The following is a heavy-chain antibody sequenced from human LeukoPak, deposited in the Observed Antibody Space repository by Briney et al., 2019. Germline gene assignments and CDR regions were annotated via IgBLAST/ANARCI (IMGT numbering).Heavy chain of an antibody. CDR3: ARESNPTPPSNWFDP. CDR2: ISGSGSTI. CDR1: GFTFSDYY. V-gene: IGHV3-11*01. J-gene: IGHJ5*02. Sequence: PGGSLRLSCAASGFTFSDYYMSWIRQAPGKGLEWVSYISGSGSTIYYADSVKGRFTISRDNAKNSLYLQMNSLRAEDTAVYYCARESNPTPPSNWFDPWGQGTLVTVSS.